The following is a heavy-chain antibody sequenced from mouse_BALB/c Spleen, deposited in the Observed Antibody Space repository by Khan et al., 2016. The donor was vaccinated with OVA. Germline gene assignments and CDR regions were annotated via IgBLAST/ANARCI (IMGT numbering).Heavy chain of an antibody. CDR1: GYTFTNYG. Sequence: QIQLVQSGPELKKPGETVKISCKATGYTFTNYGMNWVKQAPGKGLKWMGWINTYSGEPTYADDFKGRSAFSLETSASTAYLQIKNLKNEDTATXFCATSNANWYFDVWGAGTTVTVSS. V-gene: IGHV9-3-1*01. J-gene: IGHJ1*01. CDR2: INTYSGEP. CDR3: ATSNANWYFDV.